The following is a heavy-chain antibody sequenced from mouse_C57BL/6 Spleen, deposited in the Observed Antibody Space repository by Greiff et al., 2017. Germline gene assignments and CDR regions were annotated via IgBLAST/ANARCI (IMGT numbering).Heavy chain of an antibody. CDR1: GFTFSSYA. CDR2: ISDGGSYT. CDR3: AREGSPYYLDY. D-gene: IGHD3-3*01. Sequence: EVKLVESGGGLVKPGGSLKLSCAASGFTFSSYAMSWVRQTPEKRLEWVATISDGGSYTYYPDNVKGRFTISRDNAKNNLYLQMSHLKSEDTAMYYCAREGSPYYLDYWGQGTTLTVSS. V-gene: IGHV5-4*01. J-gene: IGHJ2*01.